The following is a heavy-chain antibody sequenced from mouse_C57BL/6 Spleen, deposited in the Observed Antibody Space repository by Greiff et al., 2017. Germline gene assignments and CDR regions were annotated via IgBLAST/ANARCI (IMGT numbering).Heavy chain of an antibody. J-gene: IGHJ1*03. D-gene: IGHD2-3*01. CDR1: GYAFSSYW. CDR3: AREGLLRSYWYFDV. Sequence: QVQLQQSGAELVKPGASVKISCKASGYAFSSYWMNWVKQRPGKGLEWIGQIYPGDGDTNYNGKFKGKATLTADKSSSTAYMQLSSLTSEDSAVYFCAREGLLRSYWYFDVWGTGTTVTVSS. CDR2: IYPGDGDT. V-gene: IGHV1-80*01.